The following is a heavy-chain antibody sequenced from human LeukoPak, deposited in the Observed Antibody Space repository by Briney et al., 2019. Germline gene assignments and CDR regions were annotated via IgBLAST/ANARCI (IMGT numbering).Heavy chain of an antibody. V-gene: IGHV1-46*03. D-gene: IGHD1-26*01. Sequence: ASVKVSCKASGYTFSSSYYMHWVRQAPGQGLEWMGIINASGGTTSYAQKFQGRVTVTRDTSTSTVYMELTSLRSEDTAVYYCARGWAVGVRAGFDYWGQGTLVTVSS. CDR3: ARGWAVGVRAGFDY. CDR1: GYTFSSSYY. J-gene: IGHJ4*02. CDR2: INASGGTT.